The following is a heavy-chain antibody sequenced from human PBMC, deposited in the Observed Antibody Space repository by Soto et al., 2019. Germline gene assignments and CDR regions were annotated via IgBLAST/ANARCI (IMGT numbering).Heavy chain of an antibody. CDR3: ARLDSSGYYYGYYFDY. D-gene: IGHD3-22*01. Sequence: SETLSLTCTVSVGSISSGGYYWSWIRQHPGKGLEWIGYIYYSGSTYYNPSLKSRVTISVDTSKNQFSLKLSSVTAADTAVYYCARLDSSGYYYGYYFDYWGQGTLVNVSS. CDR2: IYYSGST. J-gene: IGHJ4*02. CDR1: VGSISSGGYY. V-gene: IGHV4-31*03.